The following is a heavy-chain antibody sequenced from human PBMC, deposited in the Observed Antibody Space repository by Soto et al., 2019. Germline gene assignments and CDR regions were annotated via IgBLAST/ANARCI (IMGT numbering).Heavy chain of an antibody. V-gene: IGHV1-69*13. D-gene: IGHD3-22*01. CDR3: ARVIDSTGYAGEFAY. J-gene: IGHJ4*02. CDR2: FIPLFGTA. CDR1: GGTFNNYA. Sequence: SVKVSCKASGGTFNNYAISWVRQAPGQGLEWMGGFIPLFGTANYAQKFQGRVTISADESTSTAYMELSSLRSEDTAVYYCARVIDSTGYAGEFAYWGQGTLATGSS.